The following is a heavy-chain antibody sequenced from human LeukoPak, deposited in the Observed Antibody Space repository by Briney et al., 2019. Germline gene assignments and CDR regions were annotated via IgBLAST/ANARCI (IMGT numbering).Heavy chain of an antibody. J-gene: IGHJ4*02. D-gene: IGHD3-3*01. CDR3: ARDGYEFWSGYYHGAYFDY. CDR2: ISISGDTT. V-gene: IGHV3-23*01. CDR1: GFTFSSHA. Sequence: GGSLRLSCGASGFTFSSHAMTWVRQAPGKGLEWVSAISISGDTTYYADAVKGRFTISRDNSKNTLYLQMNSLRAEDTGVYYCARDGYEFWSGYYHGAYFDYWGQGTLVTVSS.